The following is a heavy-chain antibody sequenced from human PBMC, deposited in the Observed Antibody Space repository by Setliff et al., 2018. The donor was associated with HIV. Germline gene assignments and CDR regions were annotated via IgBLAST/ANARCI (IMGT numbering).Heavy chain of an antibody. Sequence: SVKVSCKASGGTFSSYGLSWVRQAPGQGLEWMGGIIPILGTTQFAQKFQGRLTITADDSTNTAYMELSSLRSEDTAMYFCASCEGIQKWPFDYWGQGTLVTVSS. J-gene: IGHJ4*02. D-gene: IGHD6-13*01. V-gene: IGHV1-69*13. CDR3: ASCEGIQKWPFDY. CDR2: IIPILGTT. CDR1: GGTFSSYG.